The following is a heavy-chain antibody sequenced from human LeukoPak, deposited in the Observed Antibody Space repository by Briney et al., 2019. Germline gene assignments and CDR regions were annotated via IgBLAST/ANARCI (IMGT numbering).Heavy chain of an antibody. Sequence: GGPLRLSCAASGFTFSDYYMSWIRQAPGKALEWVSYIGSSGSTIYYADSVKGRFTISRDNAKNSLYLQLNSLRAEDTAVYYCARDRTPYYYGSGRYFDYWGQGTLVTVSS. CDR1: GFTFSDYY. CDR2: IGSSGSTI. CDR3: ARDRTPYYYGSGRYFDY. V-gene: IGHV3-11*01. D-gene: IGHD3-10*01. J-gene: IGHJ4*02.